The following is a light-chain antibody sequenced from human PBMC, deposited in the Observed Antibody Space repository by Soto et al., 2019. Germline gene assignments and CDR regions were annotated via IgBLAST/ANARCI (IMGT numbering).Light chain of an antibody. CDR3: QQLNSYPIT. CDR2: AAS. J-gene: IGKJ5*01. Sequence: DIQLTQSPSFLSASVGDRVTSACRASQGISSYLAWYQQKPGKAPKLLIYAASTLQSGVPSRFSGSGSGTEFTLTISSLQPEDFATYYCQQLNSYPITFGQGTRLEI. V-gene: IGKV1-9*01. CDR1: QGISSY.